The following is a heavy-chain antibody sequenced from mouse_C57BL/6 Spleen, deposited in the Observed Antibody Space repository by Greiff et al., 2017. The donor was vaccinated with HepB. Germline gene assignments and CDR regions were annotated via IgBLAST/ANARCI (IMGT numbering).Heavy chain of an antibody. CDR2: IHPSDSDT. CDR3: AKPSSGAWFAY. Sequence: VQLQQPGAELVKPGASVKVSCKASGYTFTSYWMHWVKQRPGQGLEWIGRIHPSDSDTNYNQKFKGKATLTVDKSSSTAYMQLSSLPSEDSAVYYCAKPSSGAWFAYWGQGTLVTVSA. CDR1: GYTFTSYW. J-gene: IGHJ3*01. V-gene: IGHV1-74*01. D-gene: IGHD6-1*01.